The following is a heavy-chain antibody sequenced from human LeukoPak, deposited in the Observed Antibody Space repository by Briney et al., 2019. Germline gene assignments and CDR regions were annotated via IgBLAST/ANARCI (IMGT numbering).Heavy chain of an antibody. J-gene: IGHJ4*02. CDR3: MRVDCGDTCYPGGY. V-gene: IGHV1-3*01. D-gene: IGHD2-21*01. CDR1: GYSFTNYV. Sequence: ASVKISCKASGYSFTNYVVHWVRQAPGQRPEWMGWIKAGNGDTKYSPNFQDRVTITRDTSANTVYVELSSLTSEDTALYYCMRVDCGDTCYPGGYWGQGTLVTVSS. CDR2: IKAGNGDT.